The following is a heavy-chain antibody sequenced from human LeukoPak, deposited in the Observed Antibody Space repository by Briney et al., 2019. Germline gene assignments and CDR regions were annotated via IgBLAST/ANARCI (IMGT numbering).Heavy chain of an antibody. CDR1: GFTLSTDS. V-gene: IGHV3-48*01. D-gene: IGHD6-6*01. CDR2: ISYDSAIK. Sequence: GGSLRLSCAASGFTLSTDSMNWVRQAPGKGLEWISYISYDSAIKYYADSVRGRFTISRDNAKNSLSLQMHSLRAEDTAVYYCARDDPSMIAALHYWGQGTLVTVSS. J-gene: IGHJ4*02. CDR3: ARDDPSMIAALHY.